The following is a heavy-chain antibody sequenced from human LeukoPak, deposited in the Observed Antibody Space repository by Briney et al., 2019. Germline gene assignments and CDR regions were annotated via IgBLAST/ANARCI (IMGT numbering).Heavy chain of an antibody. J-gene: IGHJ6*03. CDR3: ARSGRGVDSFYFYMDV. Sequence: GGSLSLSCAASGFTFSHYWMSWVRQAPGKGLEWVANIKHDGSERQDGSEQNYVDSVNGRFTISRDNAKNSLYLQMNSQRAEDTAVYYCARSGRGVDSFYFYMDVWGKGTTVTVSS. CDR1: GFTFSHYW. CDR2: IKHDGSERQDGSEQ. V-gene: IGHV3-7*01. D-gene: IGHD3-10*01.